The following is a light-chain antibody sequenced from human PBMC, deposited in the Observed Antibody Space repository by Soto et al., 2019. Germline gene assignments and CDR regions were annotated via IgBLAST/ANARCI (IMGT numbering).Light chain of an antibody. CDR3: QQYGTSPRT. V-gene: IGKV3-20*01. Sequence: EIVLTQSPATLSLSPGERASVSCRASQSVSNSYLAWYQQKPGQAPRLLIFGASNRATGIPDRFSGSGSGTDFTLTISRLEAEDFAVYYCQQYGTSPRTFGQGTKLEIK. J-gene: IGKJ2*01. CDR2: GAS. CDR1: QSVSNSY.